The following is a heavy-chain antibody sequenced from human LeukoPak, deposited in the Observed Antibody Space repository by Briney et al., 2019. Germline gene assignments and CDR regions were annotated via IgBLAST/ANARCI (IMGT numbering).Heavy chain of an antibody. CDR1: GGSISSYY. V-gene: IGHV4-59*12. CDR3: ARGPGLLLPDY. D-gene: IGHD3-22*01. J-gene: IGHJ4*02. Sequence: SETLSLTCTVSGGSISSYYWSWIRQPPGKGLEWIGYIYHSGSTYYNPSLKSRVTISVDRSKNQFSLKLSSVTAADTAVYYCARGPGLLLPDYWGQGTLVTVSS. CDR2: IYHSGST.